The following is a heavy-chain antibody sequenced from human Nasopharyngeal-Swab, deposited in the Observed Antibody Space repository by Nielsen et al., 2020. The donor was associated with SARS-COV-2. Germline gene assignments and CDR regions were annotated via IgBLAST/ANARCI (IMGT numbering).Heavy chain of an antibody. CDR2: VNQDGSRT. CDR3: ARDVGGRDNY. D-gene: IGHD2-15*01. V-gene: IGHV3-74*01. CDR1: GVIFSKYW. J-gene: IGHJ4*02. Sequence: GESLKISCVASGVIFSKYWMHWVRQAPGKGLVWVSRVNQDGSRTDYADSVKGRFTISRDNAKNTLYLHMNSLRADDTAVYYCARDVGGRDNYWVQGALVTVSS.